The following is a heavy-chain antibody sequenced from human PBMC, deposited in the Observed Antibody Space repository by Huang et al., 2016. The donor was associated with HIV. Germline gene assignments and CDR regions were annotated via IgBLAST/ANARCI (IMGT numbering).Heavy chain of an antibody. Sequence: QVQLVQSGAEVKKPGASVKVSCKASGYTFTNYVISWVRQAPGQGLEWMGWISADNGNSNYAQKFQGRVTMTTDTSTTTVYMELRNLRSDDTAVYYCATDYFDSSGNGAFDIWGQGTMVTVSS. V-gene: IGHV1-18*01. D-gene: IGHD3-22*01. CDR3: ATDYFDSSGNGAFDI. J-gene: IGHJ3*02. CDR1: GYTFTNYV. CDR2: ISADNGNS.